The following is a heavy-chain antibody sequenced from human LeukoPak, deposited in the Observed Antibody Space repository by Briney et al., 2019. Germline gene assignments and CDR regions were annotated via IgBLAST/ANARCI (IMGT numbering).Heavy chain of an antibody. D-gene: IGHD4-11*01. Sequence: SETLSLTCTVSGGSISSYYWSWIRQPPGKGLEWIGYIYYSGSTNYNPSLKSRVTISVDTSKNQFSLKLSSVTAADTVVYYCARRTLRRYSNPDYWGQGTLVTVSS. CDR2: IYYSGST. CDR1: GGSISSYY. J-gene: IGHJ4*02. CDR3: ARRTLRRYSNPDY. V-gene: IGHV4-59*12.